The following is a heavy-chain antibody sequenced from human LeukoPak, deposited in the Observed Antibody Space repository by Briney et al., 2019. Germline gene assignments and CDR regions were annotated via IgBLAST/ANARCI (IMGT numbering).Heavy chain of an antibody. J-gene: IGHJ4*02. CDR1: GGSISGYY. V-gene: IGHV4-4*09. Sequence: PSETLSLTCNVSGGSISGYYWNWIRQSPGKGLEWIGYIYTSENTNYNPSLKSRVTMSIDTSKNQFSLKVNSVTAADTAVYYCARQYCSSSSCYHFDYWGQGAPVTVSS. D-gene: IGHD2-2*01. CDR3: ARQYCSSSSCYHFDY. CDR2: IYTSENT.